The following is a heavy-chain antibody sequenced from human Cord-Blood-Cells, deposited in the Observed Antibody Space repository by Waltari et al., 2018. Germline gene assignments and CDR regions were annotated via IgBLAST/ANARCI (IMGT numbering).Heavy chain of an antibody. CDR3: ARDPDYGSGSDY. J-gene: IGHJ4*02. CDR1: GATSRSYI. V-gene: IGHV1-69*01. Sequence: QVQLVQSGADVKKPGSSVKVPCKAPGATSRSYITSWVRQAPGQWLEWLGGIIPIFGTANYAQKFQGRVTITADESTSTAYMELSSLRSEDTAVYYCARDPDYGSGSDYWGQGTLVTVSS. D-gene: IGHD3-10*01. CDR2: IIPIFGTA.